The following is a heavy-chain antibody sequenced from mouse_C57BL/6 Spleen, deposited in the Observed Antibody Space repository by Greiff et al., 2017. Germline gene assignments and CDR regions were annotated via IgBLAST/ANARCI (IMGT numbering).Heavy chain of an antibody. D-gene: IGHD2-3*01. Sequence: EVMLVESGPELVKPGASVKISCKASGYSFTGYYMNWVKQSPEKSLEWIGELNPSTGGTTYNQKFKAKATLTVDKSSSTAYMQLKSLTSEDSAVYYCARDGYPRMDYWGQGTSVTVSS. CDR3: ARDGYPRMDY. CDR2: LNPSTGGT. CDR1: GYSFTGYY. V-gene: IGHV1-42*01. J-gene: IGHJ4*01.